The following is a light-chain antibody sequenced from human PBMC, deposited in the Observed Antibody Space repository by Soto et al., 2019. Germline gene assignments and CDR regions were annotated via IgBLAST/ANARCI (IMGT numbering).Light chain of an antibody. Sequence: QSVLTQPASVSGSPGQSITISCTGTSSDVGGYNYVSWYQQHPGKAPKLMIYEVTNRPSGVSNRFSGSKSGNRASLTISGLQAEDEADYYCSSYTSSRTGYVFGSGTKVTVL. CDR3: SSYTSSRTGYV. CDR2: EVT. V-gene: IGLV2-14*01. CDR1: SSDVGGYNY. J-gene: IGLJ1*01.